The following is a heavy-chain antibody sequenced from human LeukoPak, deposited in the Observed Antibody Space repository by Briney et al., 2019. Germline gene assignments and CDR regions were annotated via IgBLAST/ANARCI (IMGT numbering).Heavy chain of an antibody. V-gene: IGHV3-9*01. Sequence: RSLRLSCAASGFTFDDYAMHWVRQGPGKGLEWVSGITWNSGTIGYADSVKGRFTIPRDNAKNSLYLQMNSLRAEDAALYHCAKDVTGTGAFDAWGQGTMVTVSS. J-gene: IGHJ3*01. CDR3: AKDVTGTGAFDA. CDR2: ITWNSGTI. D-gene: IGHD1-7*01. CDR1: GFTFDDYA.